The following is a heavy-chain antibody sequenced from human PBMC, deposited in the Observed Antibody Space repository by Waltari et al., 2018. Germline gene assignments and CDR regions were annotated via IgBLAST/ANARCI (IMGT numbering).Heavy chain of an antibody. J-gene: IGHJ4*02. Sequence: EVKLVESGGGWLQPGGSLRLSCAASGFPVNNNYMSWVRQAPGKGLEWVSLMYSDGGAYYADSVKGRFTISRDNSKNTVYLQMDSLRADDTAVYYCATPLTGRAYWGQGTLVTVSS. CDR3: ATPLTGRAY. V-gene: IGHV3-53*01. CDR2: MYSDGGA. CDR1: GFPVNNNY.